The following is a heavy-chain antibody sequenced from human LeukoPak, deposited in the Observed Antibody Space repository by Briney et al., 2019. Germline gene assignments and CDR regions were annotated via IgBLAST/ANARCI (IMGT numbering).Heavy chain of an antibody. CDR1: GGSFSGYY. CDR3: ARPTTVVTRSFGY. CDR2: INHSGST. V-gene: IGHV4-34*01. J-gene: IGHJ4*02. D-gene: IGHD4-17*01. Sequence: SETLSLTCAVYGGSFSGYYWSWIRQPPGKGLEWIGEINHSGSTNYNPSLKSRVTISVDTSKNQFSLELSSVTAADTAVYYCARPTTVVTRSFGYWGQGTLVTVSS.